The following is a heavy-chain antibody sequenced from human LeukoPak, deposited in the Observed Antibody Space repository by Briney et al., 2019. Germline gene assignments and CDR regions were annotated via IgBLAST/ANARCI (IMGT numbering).Heavy chain of an antibody. J-gene: IGHJ5*02. Sequence: ASVKVSCKASGYSFTNYDINWVRQATAQGLEWMGRMNPKSGDIGYSQKFQGRVFITRDTSINTAYMELSSLGSDDTAVYYCARDGRGSRSSWFDPWGQGTLVIVSS. CDR1: GYSFTNYD. D-gene: IGHD3-10*01. V-gene: IGHV1-8*03. CDR2: MNPKSGDI. CDR3: ARDGRGSRSSWFDP.